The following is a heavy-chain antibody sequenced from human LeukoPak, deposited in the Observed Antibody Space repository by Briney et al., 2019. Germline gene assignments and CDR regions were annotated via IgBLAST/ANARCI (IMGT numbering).Heavy chain of an antibody. CDR2: ISGSGSYT. D-gene: IGHD3-16*01. CDR3: AGPSQGRAGEFDY. V-gene: IGHV3-11*03. CDR1: GFTFSDDY. Sequence: PGGSLRLSCAASGFTFSDDYMNWIRQAPGKGLEWVSYISGSGSYTNYADSVKGRFTISRDNAKNSLYLQMNSLRAEDTAVYYCAGPSQGRAGEFDYWGQGTLVTVSS. J-gene: IGHJ4*02.